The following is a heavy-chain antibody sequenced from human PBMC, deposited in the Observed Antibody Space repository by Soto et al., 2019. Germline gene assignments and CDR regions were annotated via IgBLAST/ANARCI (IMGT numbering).Heavy chain of an antibody. CDR2: IYYSGST. Sequence: PSETLSLTCTVSGGSISSYYWSWIRQPPGKGLEWIGYIYYSGSTNYNPSLKSRVTISVDTSKNQFSLKLSSVTAADTAVYYCARFIGSMVRGVPTGRFDYWGQGTLVTVSS. CDR1: GGSISSYY. J-gene: IGHJ4*02. CDR3: ARFIGSMVRGVPTGRFDY. V-gene: IGHV4-59*01. D-gene: IGHD3-10*01.